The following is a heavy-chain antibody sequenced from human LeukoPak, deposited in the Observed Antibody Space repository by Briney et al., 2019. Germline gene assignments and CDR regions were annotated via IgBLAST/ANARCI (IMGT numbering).Heavy chain of an antibody. D-gene: IGHD1-14*01. Sequence: ASVQLSCKASGYPFATYGFIWVRQAPGRGPEWMGWISANNGNRKAEQTFRDRLNMTTDAATQTAYMHLTSLSSDDTAIYYCARTVGNRADPWGQGSLVIVSP. V-gene: IGHV1-18*01. CDR3: ARTVGNRADP. CDR2: ISANNGNR. J-gene: IGHJ5*02. CDR1: GYPFATYG.